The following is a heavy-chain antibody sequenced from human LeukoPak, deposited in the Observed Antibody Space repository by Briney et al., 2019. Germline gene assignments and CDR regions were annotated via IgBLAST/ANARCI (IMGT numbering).Heavy chain of an antibody. CDR1: GYTFIGYY. J-gene: IGHJ4*02. CDR2: INPNNGGT. CDR3: AREILSRIIDY. Sequence: GASVKVSCKASGYTFIGYYLHWVRQAPGQGLEWVGWINPNNGGTNYAQNFQGRVTMTRDTSISTAYMELTSLRSDDTAVYYCAREILSRIIDYWGQGTLVTVSS. V-gene: IGHV1-2*02. D-gene: IGHD3-3*01.